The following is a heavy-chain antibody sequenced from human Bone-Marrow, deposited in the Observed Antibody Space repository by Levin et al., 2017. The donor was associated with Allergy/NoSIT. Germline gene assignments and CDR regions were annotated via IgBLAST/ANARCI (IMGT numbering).Heavy chain of an antibody. CDR3: VKSIVATIRQFDS. V-gene: IGHV3-64D*06. D-gene: IGHD5-24*01. CDR2: ITHDGGAT. CDR1: GFTFKNYP. Sequence: PGGSLRLSCSVSGFTFKNYPMNWVRQAPGTGLEYVAGITHDGGATYYADSVKGRFTISRDNSKSLLYLQMTSVRGEDTGVYYCVKSIVATIRQFDSWGRGVLVAVS. J-gene: IGHJ4*02.